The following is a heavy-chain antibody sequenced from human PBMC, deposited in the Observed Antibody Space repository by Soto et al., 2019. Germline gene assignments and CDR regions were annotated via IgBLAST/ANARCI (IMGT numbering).Heavy chain of an antibody. D-gene: IGHD2-2*01. V-gene: IGHV1-69*12. CDR2: IIPIFGTA. CDR3: ARPTAIVLVPAAMLDYYYGMDV. CDR1: GGTFSSYA. J-gene: IGHJ6*02. Sequence: QVQLVQSGAEVKKPGSSVKVSCKASGGTFSSYAISWVRQAPGQGLEWMGGIIPIFGTANYAQKFQGRVTITADESTSTAYMVLSSLRSEDTAVYYCARPTAIVLVPAAMLDYYYGMDVWGQGTTVTVSS.